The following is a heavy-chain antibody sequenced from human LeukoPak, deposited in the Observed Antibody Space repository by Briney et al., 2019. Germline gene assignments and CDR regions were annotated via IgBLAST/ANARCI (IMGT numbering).Heavy chain of an antibody. CDR2: IYYSGSA. D-gene: IGHD1-26*01. CDR3: ARSYTKYYFDY. J-gene: IGHJ4*02. Sequence: SETLSLTCTVSGGSISSSSYYWGWIRQPPGEGLEWIGSIYYSGSAYYNPSLNSRFTISVDTSKNHFSLKLSSVTAADTAVYYCARSYTKYYFDYWGQGTLVTVSS. V-gene: IGHV4-39*02. CDR1: GGSISSSSYY.